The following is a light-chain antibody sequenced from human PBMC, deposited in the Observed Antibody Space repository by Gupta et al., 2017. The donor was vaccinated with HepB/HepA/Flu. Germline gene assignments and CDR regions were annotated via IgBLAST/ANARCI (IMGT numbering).Light chain of an antibody. Sequence: ETALTQSPPTLSLPLGERATLSCRASQSVSSYLSWYQQKPGQAPRLLIYDASNRATGIPARFSGSGSGTDFTLTISSLEPEDFAVYYCQQRSNWPPVFGPGTKVDIK. CDR3: QQRSNWPPV. V-gene: IGKV3-11*01. CDR2: DAS. CDR1: QSVSSY. J-gene: IGKJ3*01.